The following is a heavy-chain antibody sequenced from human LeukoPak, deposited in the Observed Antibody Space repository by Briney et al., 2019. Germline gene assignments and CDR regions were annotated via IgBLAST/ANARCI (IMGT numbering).Heavy chain of an antibody. J-gene: IGHJ4*02. V-gene: IGHV3-48*01. CDR2: ISSGSSTI. Sequence: GGSLRLSCAASGFTFSSYSMNWVRQAPGKGLEWLSYISSGSSTIYYADSVKGRFAISRDNSRNMLYLELNSLRVEDTAVYYCARDYRLYLFDYWGQGTLVTVSS. D-gene: IGHD2-2*02. CDR3: ARDYRLYLFDY. CDR1: GFTFSSYS.